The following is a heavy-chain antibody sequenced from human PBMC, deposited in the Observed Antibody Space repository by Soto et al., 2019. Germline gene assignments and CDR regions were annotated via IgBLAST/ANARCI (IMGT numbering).Heavy chain of an antibody. CDR3: ARGGGYDSFEF. Sequence: TLSRTCSLCGGTMCYGGYSWSWIRQSPGKGLECLSYIYHFETTYYNASFKSRLSLSIDRTRNQFSLSLSSTTAADKAGYYCARGGGYDSFEFWGQGSEVTVS. V-gene: IGHV4-30-2*06. J-gene: IGHJ4*02. D-gene: IGHD2-15*01. CDR1: GGTMCYGGYS. CDR2: IYHFETT.